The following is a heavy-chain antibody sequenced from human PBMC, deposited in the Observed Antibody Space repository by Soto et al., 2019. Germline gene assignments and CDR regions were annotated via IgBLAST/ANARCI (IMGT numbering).Heavy chain of an antibody. Sequence: QVQLQQWGAGLLKPSETLSLTCAVYGGSFSGYQWSWIRQTPGKGLEWIGEINDSGNINYNPSLKSRVTILLDTPKTQISLKLSSVTAAASAVYYCARGLILWFGELSRRGGYYYDMDVWGKGTTVTVSS. CDR3: ARGLILWFGELSRRGGYYYDMDV. V-gene: IGHV4-34*01. CDR2: INDSGNI. D-gene: IGHD3-10*01. CDR1: GGSFSGYQ. J-gene: IGHJ6*03.